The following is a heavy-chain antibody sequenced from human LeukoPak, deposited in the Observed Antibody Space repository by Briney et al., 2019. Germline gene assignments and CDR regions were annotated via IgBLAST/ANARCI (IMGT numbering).Heavy chain of an antibody. D-gene: IGHD4-17*01. J-gene: IGHJ5*02. CDR1: GYTLTELS. V-gene: IGHV1-24*01. CDR3: ATDLTTVNWFDP. Sequence: GASVKVSCKVSGYTLTELSMHWVRQAPGKGLEWMGGFDPEDGETIYAQKFQGRVTMTGDTSTDTAYMELSSLRSEDTAVYYCATDLTTVNWFDPWGQGTLVTVSS. CDR2: FDPEDGET.